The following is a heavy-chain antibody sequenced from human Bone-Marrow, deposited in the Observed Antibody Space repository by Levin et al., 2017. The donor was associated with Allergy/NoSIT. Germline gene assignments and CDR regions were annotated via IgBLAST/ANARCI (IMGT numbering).Heavy chain of an antibody. V-gene: IGHV6-1*01. J-gene: IGHJ6*02. D-gene: IGHD6-6*01. CDR3: ARLYSSSSANYYYYVMDV. CDR2: TYYRSKWYY. CDR1: GASVSSSSVA. Sequence: SETLSLTCVISGASVSSSSVAWNWIRQSPSRGLEWLGRTYYRSKWYYDYAVSVKSRITINPDTSKNQFSLQPNSVTPEDTAVYYCARLYSSSSANYYYYVMDVWGQGTTVTVSS.